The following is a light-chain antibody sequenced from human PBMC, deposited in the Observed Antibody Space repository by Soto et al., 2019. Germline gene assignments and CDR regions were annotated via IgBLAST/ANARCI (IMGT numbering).Light chain of an antibody. CDR2: KAS. J-gene: IGKJ1*01. CDR1: QSISSW. V-gene: IGKV1-5*03. CDR3: QQYNSSPM. Sequence: DIQMTQSPSTLSASVGDRVTITCRAGQSISSWLAWYQQKPGKAPKLLLYKASSLESGVPSRFSGRGSGTEFTLTISSRQPDDFATYYCQQYNSSPMFGQGTKVEI.